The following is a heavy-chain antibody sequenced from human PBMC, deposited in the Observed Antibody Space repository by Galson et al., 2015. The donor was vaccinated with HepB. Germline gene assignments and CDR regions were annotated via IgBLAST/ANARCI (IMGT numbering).Heavy chain of an antibody. CDR1: GGSISSGGYS. V-gene: IGHV4-30-2*01. Sequence: TLSLTCAVSGGSISSGGYSWSWIGQPPGKGLEWIGYIYHSGSTYYNPSLKSRVTISVDRSKNQFSLKLSSVTAADTAVYYCASFSGYNYFDIWGQGTMVTVSS. D-gene: IGHD3-22*01. CDR3: ASFSGYNYFDI. J-gene: IGHJ3*02. CDR2: IYHSGST.